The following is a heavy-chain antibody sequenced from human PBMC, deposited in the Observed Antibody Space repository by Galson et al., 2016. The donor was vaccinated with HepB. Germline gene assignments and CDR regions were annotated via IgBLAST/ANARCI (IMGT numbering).Heavy chain of an antibody. D-gene: IGHD3-3*01. Sequence: SLRLSCAASGFTFTNYGMSWVRQAPGKGLEWVSGIRGSGTTYYADSVKGRVTIPRDNSKNTLYLQMSSLRVEDTAVYFCARGPHENGVSYLDYWGQGTLVTVSS. CDR2: IRGSGTT. J-gene: IGHJ4*02. CDR1: GFTFTNYG. CDR3: ARGPHENGVSYLDY. V-gene: IGHV3-23*01.